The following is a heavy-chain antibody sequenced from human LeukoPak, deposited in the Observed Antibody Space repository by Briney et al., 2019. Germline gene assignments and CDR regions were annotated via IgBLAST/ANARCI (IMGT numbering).Heavy chain of an antibody. D-gene: IGHD1-1*01. Sequence: SETLSLTCTVSGGSISSYYWSWIRQPPGKGLEWIGYIYYSGSTNYNPSLKSRVTISVDTSKNQFSLNLSSVTAADTAVYYCARGHWPQLPHLWGQGTLVTVSS. CDR3: ARGHWPQLPHL. CDR1: GGSISSYY. J-gene: IGHJ1*01. CDR2: IYYSGST. V-gene: IGHV4-59*01.